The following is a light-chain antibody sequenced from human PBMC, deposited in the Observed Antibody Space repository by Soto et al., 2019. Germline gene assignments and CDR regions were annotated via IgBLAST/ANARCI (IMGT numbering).Light chain of an antibody. Sequence: QSALTQPPSVSGSPGQSVTISCTGTSSDVGNYNRVSWYQQPPGTAPKVIIYEVSNRPSGVPDRFSGSKSGNTASLTISGLQAEDVADYYCSSYTSSRTYVFGTGTKLTVL. J-gene: IGLJ1*01. CDR3: SSYTSSRTYV. CDR1: SSDVGNYNR. CDR2: EVS. V-gene: IGLV2-18*02.